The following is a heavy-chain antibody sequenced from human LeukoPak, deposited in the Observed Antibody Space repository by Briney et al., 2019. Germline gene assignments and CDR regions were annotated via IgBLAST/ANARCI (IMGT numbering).Heavy chain of an antibody. J-gene: IGHJ4*02. CDR3: ARVSHNGSDY. Sequence: ASVKVSCKASGYTFTSYFMHWVRQAPGQGLEWMGIINPTGGSTTYAQRSQGRVTMTRDTSTSTVYMELSSLRSEDTAVFYCARVSHNGSDYWGQGTLVTVSS. CDR1: GYTFTSYF. D-gene: IGHD1-1*01. V-gene: IGHV1-46*01. CDR2: INPTGGST.